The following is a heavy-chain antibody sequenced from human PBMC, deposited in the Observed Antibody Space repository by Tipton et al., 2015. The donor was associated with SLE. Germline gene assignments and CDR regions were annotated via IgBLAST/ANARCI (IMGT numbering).Heavy chain of an antibody. CDR2: IWYDGSNK. Sequence: SLRLSCAASGFTFSSYGMHWVRQAPGKGLEWVAVIWYDGSNKYYADSVKGRFTISRDNSKNTLYLQMNSLRAEDTAVYYCARDPYGDFFDYWGQGTLVTVSS. CDR3: ARDPYGDFFDY. V-gene: IGHV3-33*01. CDR1: GFTFSSYG. J-gene: IGHJ4*02. D-gene: IGHD4-17*01.